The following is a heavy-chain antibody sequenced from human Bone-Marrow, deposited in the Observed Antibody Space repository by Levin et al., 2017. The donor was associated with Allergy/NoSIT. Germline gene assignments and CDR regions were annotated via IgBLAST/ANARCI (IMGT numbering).Heavy chain of an antibody. CDR2: ISGSGGST. Sequence: GGSLRLSCAASGFTFSSYAMSWVRQAPGKGLEWVSAISGSGGSTYYADSVKGRFTISRDNSKNTLYLQMNSLRAEDTAVYYCAKDCLAVAGTGDWYFDLWGRGTLVTVSS. CDR3: AKDCLAVAGTGDWYFDL. V-gene: IGHV3-23*01. D-gene: IGHD6-19*01. CDR1: GFTFSSYA. J-gene: IGHJ2*01.